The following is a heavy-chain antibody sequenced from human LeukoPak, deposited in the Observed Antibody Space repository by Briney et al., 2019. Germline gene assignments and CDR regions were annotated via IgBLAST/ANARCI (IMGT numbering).Heavy chain of an antibody. CDR2: ISSSSSYI. CDR1: GFTFSSYS. J-gene: IGHJ4*02. D-gene: IGHD2-2*01. V-gene: IGHV3-21*01. Sequence: GGSLRLSCAASGFTFSSYSMNWVRQAPGKGLEWVSSISSSSSYIYYADSVKGRFTISRDNAKNSLYLQMNSLRAEDTAVYYCAREGDIVVAPADLDYWGQGTLVTVSS. CDR3: AREGDIVVAPADLDY.